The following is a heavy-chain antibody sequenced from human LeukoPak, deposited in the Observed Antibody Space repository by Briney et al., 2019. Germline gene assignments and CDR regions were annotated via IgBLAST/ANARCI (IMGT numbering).Heavy chain of an antibody. D-gene: IGHD6-13*01. J-gene: IGHJ4*02. Sequence: ASVKVSCKASGYTFTSYGISWVRQAPGQGLEWMGWVSAYNANTNYAQNLHGRVTMTTDTSTSTAYMELWSLRSDDTAVYYCARDGYRSSWYFDYWGQGTLVTVSS. CDR3: ARDGYRSSWYFDY. CDR1: GYTFTSYG. V-gene: IGHV1-18*01. CDR2: VSAYNANT.